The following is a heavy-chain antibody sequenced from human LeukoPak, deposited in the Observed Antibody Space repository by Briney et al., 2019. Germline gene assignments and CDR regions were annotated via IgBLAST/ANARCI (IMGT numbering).Heavy chain of an antibody. D-gene: IGHD4-17*01. CDR1: GFPFSSYG. J-gene: IGHJ4*02. CDR2: IWYDGSNK. V-gene: IGHV3-33*01. CDR3: ARSLNGDPPDFDY. Sequence: GGSLRLPCAASGFPFSSYGMHWVRQAPGKGLEWVALIWYDGSNKYYADSAKGRFTISRDNSKNTLYLQMNSLRAEDTAVYYCARSLNGDPPDFDYWGQGTLVTVSS.